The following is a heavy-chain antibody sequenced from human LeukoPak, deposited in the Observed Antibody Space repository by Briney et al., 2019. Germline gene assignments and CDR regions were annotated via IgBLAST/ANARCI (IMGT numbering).Heavy chain of an antibody. Sequence: SETLSLTCTVSVSSISIYYWSWIRQPPVKGLEWIGCIFYSGSTNSGNTNYNPSLKSRVTISVDTSKNQFALKLSSVTAAATAVYYCARHSTIEPRPDYWGQGTLVTVSS. D-gene: IGHD6-6*01. J-gene: IGHJ4*02. CDR3: ARHSTIEPRPDY. CDR2: IFYSGSTN. CDR1: VSSISIYY. V-gene: IGHV4-59*08.